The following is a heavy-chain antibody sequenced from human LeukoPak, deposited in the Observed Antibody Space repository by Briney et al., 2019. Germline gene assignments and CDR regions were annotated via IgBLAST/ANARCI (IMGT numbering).Heavy chain of an antibody. CDR3: AITGGPTVTAFDL. Sequence: PGGSLRPSCVASGFIFRNYWMSWVRQAPGTGLEWVANINHDGGDKNYVDSVKGRFTISRDNAKSSLYLQMNSLRVEDTAVYYCAITGGPTVTAFDLWGQGILVTVSS. CDR2: INHDGGDK. D-gene: IGHD4-17*01. CDR1: GFIFRNYW. J-gene: IGHJ4*02. V-gene: IGHV3-7*02.